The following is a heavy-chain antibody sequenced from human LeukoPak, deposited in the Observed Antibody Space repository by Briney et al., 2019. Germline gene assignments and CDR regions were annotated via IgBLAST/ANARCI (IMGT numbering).Heavy chain of an antibody. D-gene: IGHD3-9*01. V-gene: IGHV3-9*01. Sequence: GGSPRLSCAASGFTFDDYAMHWVRQAPGKGLEWVSGISWNSGSIGYADSVKGRFTISRDNAKNSLYLQMNSLRAEDTALYYCAKAGDFDWLLIDYWGQGTLVTVSS. J-gene: IGHJ4*02. CDR1: GFTFDDYA. CDR3: AKAGDFDWLLIDY. CDR2: ISWNSGSI.